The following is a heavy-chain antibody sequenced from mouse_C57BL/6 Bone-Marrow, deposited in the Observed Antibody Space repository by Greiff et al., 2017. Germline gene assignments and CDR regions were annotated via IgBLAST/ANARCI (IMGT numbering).Heavy chain of an antibody. Sequence: VQLQQSGAELVKPGASVKMSCKASGYTFTSYWITWVKQRPGQGLEWIGDIYPGSGSPQYNETFKSKATLTVDTSASTAYMQLSSLTSEVSAVYYCASVWGIYYYGPDYWGQRTTRTVSS. V-gene: IGHV1-55*01. CDR1: GYTFTSYW. CDR3: ASVWGIYYYGPDY. J-gene: IGHJ2*01. D-gene: IGHD1-1*01. CDR2: IYPGSGSP.